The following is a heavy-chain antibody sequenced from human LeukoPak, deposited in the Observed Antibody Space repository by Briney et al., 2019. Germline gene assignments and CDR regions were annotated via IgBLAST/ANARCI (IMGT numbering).Heavy chain of an antibody. V-gene: IGHV1-69*13. D-gene: IGHD2-21*01. CDR2: ITPLFGTA. CDR1: GGTFSNYA. CDR3: ARDSSEFRSLIPH. J-gene: IGHJ1*01. Sequence: SVKVSCKASGGTFSNYAISWVRQAPGQGLEWMGGITPLFGTAKYAQKFQGRVTITADESTSTAYMELSSLRSEDTAVYYCARDSSEFRSLIPHWGQGTLVTVSS.